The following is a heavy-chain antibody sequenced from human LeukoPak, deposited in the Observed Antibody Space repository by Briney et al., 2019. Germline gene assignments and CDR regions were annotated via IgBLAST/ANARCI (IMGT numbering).Heavy chain of an antibody. CDR2: IYHSGST. CDR3: ARHYYYDSSGYPLDY. CDR1: DYSISSGYY. J-gene: IGHJ4*02. D-gene: IGHD3-22*01. Sequence: SETLSLTCAVSDYSISSGYYWGWIRQPPGKGLEWIGSIYHSGSTYYNPSLKSRVTISVDTSKNQFSLKLSSVTAADTAVHYCARHYYYDSSGYPLDYWGQGTLVTVSS. V-gene: IGHV4-38-2*01.